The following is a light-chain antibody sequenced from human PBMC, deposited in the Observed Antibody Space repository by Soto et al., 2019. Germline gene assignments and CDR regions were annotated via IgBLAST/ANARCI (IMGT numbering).Light chain of an antibody. CDR2: GAS. V-gene: IGKV3-20*01. J-gene: IGKJ4*01. Sequence: EIVLTQSPGTLSLSPGERATLSCRASQSVSSSYLAWYQQKPGQAPRLLIYGASSRATDIPDRFSGSGSGTDFTLTICRLEPEDFAVYYCQQYGSSPPLTFGGGTKVEIK. CDR3: QQYGSSPPLT. CDR1: QSVSSSY.